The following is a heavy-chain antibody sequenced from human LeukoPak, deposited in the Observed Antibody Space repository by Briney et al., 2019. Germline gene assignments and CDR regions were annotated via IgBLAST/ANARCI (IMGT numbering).Heavy chain of an antibody. CDR1: GFTVHHYA. Sequence: GRSLRLSCAASGFTVHHYAIHWVRQVPGKGLEWVSGISWNSAYIGYADSVKGRFTISRDNAKNSVYPQMNSLRAEDTALYYCAKDKAPLYSGYDWDLDFWGQGTMVTVSS. CDR2: ISWNSAYI. V-gene: IGHV3-9*01. D-gene: IGHD5-12*01. J-gene: IGHJ4*02. CDR3: AKDKAPLYSGYDWDLDF.